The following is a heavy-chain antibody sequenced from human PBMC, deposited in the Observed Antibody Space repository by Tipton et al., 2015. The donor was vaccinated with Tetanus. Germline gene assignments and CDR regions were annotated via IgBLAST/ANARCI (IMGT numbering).Heavy chain of an antibody. CDR3: ARHSLKLGMWAFDI. CDR2: LYYTGTT. D-gene: IGHD7-27*01. CDR1: GGSISTTSDY. Sequence: TLSLTCTVSGGSISTTSDYWGWIRQPPGTGLEWIGSLYYTGTTYYNPSLKSRLTISVGTSKNQFSLRLSSVTASDTAVYFCARHSLKLGMWAFDIWGRGTLVTVSS. J-gene: IGHJ3*02. V-gene: IGHV4-39*01.